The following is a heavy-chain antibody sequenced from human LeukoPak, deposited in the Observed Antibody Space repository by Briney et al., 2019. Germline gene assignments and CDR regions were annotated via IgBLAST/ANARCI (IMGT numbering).Heavy chain of an antibody. Sequence: PGGSLRLSCAASGFIFSDYYMSWIRQAPGKGLEWISYVSDGGSTKYYADSVKGRFTISRDNDKNSLLLQMGSLGVEDTAIYYCARETGSTWNAPIDYWGQGILVTVSS. CDR2: VSDGGSTK. CDR1: GFIFSDYY. J-gene: IGHJ4*02. D-gene: IGHD6-13*01. V-gene: IGHV3-11*01. CDR3: ARETGSTWNAPIDY.